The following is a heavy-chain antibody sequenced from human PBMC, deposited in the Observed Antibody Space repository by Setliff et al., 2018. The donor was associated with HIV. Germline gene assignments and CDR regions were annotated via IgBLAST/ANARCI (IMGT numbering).Heavy chain of an antibody. J-gene: IGHJ4*02. CDR1: GGSISNSRYY. CDR3: ARYSTLTTNFDY. D-gene: IGHD4-17*01. Sequence: SETLSLTCTVSGGSISNSRYYWSWIRQPPGKGLEWIGSIYYSGSTYYNPSLKSRVTISVDTSKNQFSLKLAFVTAADTAVYYCARYSTLTTNFDYWGQGTLVTVSS. V-gene: IGHV4-39*01. CDR2: IYYSGST.